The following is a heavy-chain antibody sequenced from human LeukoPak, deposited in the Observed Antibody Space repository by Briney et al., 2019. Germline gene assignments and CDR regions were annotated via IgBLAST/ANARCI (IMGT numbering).Heavy chain of an antibody. Sequence: RSSETLSLTCSVSGNSVSSYYWSWIRQPPGKGLEWVGYGDHFGGAIYNPSLKSRVTISVDTSNNQLSLRLTSVTAADTAVYHCARLSDLYNGTYLLDSWSQGTLVTVSS. J-gene: IGHJ4*02. CDR3: ARLSDLYNGTYLLDS. V-gene: IGHV4-59*08. CDR2: GDHFGGA. D-gene: IGHD1-26*01. CDR1: GNSVSSYY.